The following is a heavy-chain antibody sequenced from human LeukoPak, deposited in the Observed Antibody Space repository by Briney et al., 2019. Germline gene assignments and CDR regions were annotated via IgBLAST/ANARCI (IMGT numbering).Heavy chain of an antibody. CDR3: AKDGSIAAAGTSLDY. V-gene: IGHV3-11*01. CDR1: GFTFSDYY. CDR2: ISSSGSTI. D-gene: IGHD6-13*01. Sequence: GGSLRLSCAASGFTFSDYYMSWIRQAPGKGLEWVSYISSSGSTIYYADSVKGRFTISRDNAKNSLYLQMNSLRAEDTALYYCAKDGSIAAAGTSLDYWGQGTLVTVSS. J-gene: IGHJ4*02.